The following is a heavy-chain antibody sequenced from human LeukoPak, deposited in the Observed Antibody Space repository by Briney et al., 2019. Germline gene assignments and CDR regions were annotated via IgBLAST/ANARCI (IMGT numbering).Heavy chain of an antibody. CDR1: GGTFSSYA. D-gene: IGHD6-19*01. CDR2: IIPIFGTA. CDR3: ARELGIAVAGIYYGMDV. J-gene: IGHJ6*02. V-gene: IGHV1-69*13. Sequence: GASVKVSCKASGGTFSSYAISWVRQAPGQGLEWMGGIIPIFGTANYAQKFQGRVTITADESTSTAYMELSSLRSEDTAVYYCARELGIAVAGIYYGMDVWGQGTTVTVSS.